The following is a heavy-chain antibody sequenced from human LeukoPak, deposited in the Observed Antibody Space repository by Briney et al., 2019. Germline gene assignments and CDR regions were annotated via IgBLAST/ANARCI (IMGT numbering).Heavy chain of an antibody. D-gene: IGHD3-3*01. CDR3: TTDEHAYYDFWSGYYYSYW. V-gene: IGHV3-15*01. CDR2: IKSKTDGGTT. CDR1: GFTFSNAW. Sequence: GGSLRLSCAASGFTFSNAWMSWVRQAPGKGLEWVGRIKSKTDGGTTDYAAPVKGRFTISRDESKNTLYLQMNSLKTEDTAVYYCTTDEHAYYDFWSGYYYSYWWGQGTLVTVSS. J-gene: IGHJ4*02.